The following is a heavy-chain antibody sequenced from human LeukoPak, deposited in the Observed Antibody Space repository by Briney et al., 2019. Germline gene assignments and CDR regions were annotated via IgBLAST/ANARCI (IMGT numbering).Heavy chain of an antibody. CDR1: VFTFSTYS. D-gene: IGHD3-10*01. J-gene: IGHJ4*02. CDR2: IRHASSDI. V-gene: IGHV3-48*01. CDR3: ARAWFGELI. Sequence: GSLRLSCAASVFTFSTYSMNWVRQAPGTRLEWISIIRHASSDIYCAGYVKGRFTISRDNAKNSLYLQMIGMRVEDMAVYYCARAWFGELIWGQGTLVTVSS.